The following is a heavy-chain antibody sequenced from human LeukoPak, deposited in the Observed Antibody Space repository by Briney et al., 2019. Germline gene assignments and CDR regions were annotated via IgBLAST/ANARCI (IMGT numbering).Heavy chain of an antibody. Sequence: SVKVSCKASGGTFSSYAISWVRQAPGQGLEWMGGIIPIFGTANYAQKFQGRVTITKDESTSTAYMELSSLRSEDTAVYYCATQTYYYDSSGYYSSDYWGQGTLVTVSS. J-gene: IGHJ4*02. CDR2: IIPIFGTA. CDR1: GGTFSSYA. V-gene: IGHV1-69*05. CDR3: ATQTYYYDSSGYYSSDY. D-gene: IGHD3-22*01.